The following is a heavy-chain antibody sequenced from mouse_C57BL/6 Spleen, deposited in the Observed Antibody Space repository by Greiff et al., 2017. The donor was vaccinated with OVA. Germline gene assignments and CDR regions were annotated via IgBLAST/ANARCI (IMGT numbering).Heavy chain of an antibody. CDR1: GYSFTDYN. V-gene: IGHV1-39*01. J-gene: IGHJ3*01. D-gene: IGHD1-1*01. Sequence: EVQLQQSGPELVKPGASVKISCKASGYSFTDYNMNWVKQSTGKSLEWIGVINPNYGTTSYNQTFKGKATLTVDQSSSTAYMQLNSLTSEDSAVYDCARSPYYGSSPAWFAYWGKGTLVTVSA. CDR3: ARSPYYGSSPAWFAY. CDR2: INPNYGTT.